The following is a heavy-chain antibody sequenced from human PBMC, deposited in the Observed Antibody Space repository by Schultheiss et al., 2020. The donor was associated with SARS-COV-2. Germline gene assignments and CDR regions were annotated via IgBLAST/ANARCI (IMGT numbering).Heavy chain of an antibody. V-gene: IGHV1-69*11. J-gene: IGHJ5*02. Sequence: SVKVSCKASGGTFSSYAISWVRQAPGQGLEWMGRIIPILGTANYAQKFQGRVTITADESTSTAYMELSSLRAEDTAVYYCASRTGTTAFDPWGQGTLVTVSS. CDR3: ASRTGTTAFDP. CDR2: IIPILGTA. D-gene: IGHD1-7*01. CDR1: GGTFSSYA.